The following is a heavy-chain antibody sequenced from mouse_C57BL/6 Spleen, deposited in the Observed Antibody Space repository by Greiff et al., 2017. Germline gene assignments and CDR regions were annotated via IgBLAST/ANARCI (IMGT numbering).Heavy chain of an antibody. CDR1: GYTFTSYG. D-gene: IGHD3-3*01. Sequence: QVQLKQSGAELARPGASVKLSCKASGYTFTSYGISWVKQRTGQGLEWIGEIYPRSGNTYYNEKFKGKATLTADKSSSTAYMELRSLTSEDSAVYFCARWGPDAMDYWGQGTSVTVSS. V-gene: IGHV1-81*01. J-gene: IGHJ4*01. CDR2: IYPRSGNT. CDR3: ARWGPDAMDY.